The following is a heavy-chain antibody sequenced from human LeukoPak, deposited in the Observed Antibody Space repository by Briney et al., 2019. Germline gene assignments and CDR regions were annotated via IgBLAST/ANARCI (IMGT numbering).Heavy chain of an antibody. Sequence: GGSLRLSCAASGFTFSSYGMHWVRQAPGKGLEWVSFIRYDGSDKYYADSVRGRFTISRDNSKNTLYLQMNSLRAEDTAVYYCARDYGEYYYDSSGYYGGFDYWGQGTLVTVSS. V-gene: IGHV3-30*02. CDR1: GFTFSSYG. D-gene: IGHD3-22*01. J-gene: IGHJ4*02. CDR3: ARDYGEYYYDSSGYYGGFDY. CDR2: IRYDGSDK.